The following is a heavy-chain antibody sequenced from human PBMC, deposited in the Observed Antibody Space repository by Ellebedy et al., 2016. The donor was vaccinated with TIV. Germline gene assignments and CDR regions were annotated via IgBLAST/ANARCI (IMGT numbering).Heavy chain of an antibody. CDR2: ISWNSGSI. J-gene: IGHJ4*02. CDR3: AKRYSRSSGGRFFDY. V-gene: IGHV3-9*01. CDR1: GFTFDDYA. Sequence: PGGSLRLSCAASGFTFDDYAMHWVRQAPGKGLEWVSGISWNSGSIGYADSVKGRFTISRDNAKNSLYLQMNSLRAEDTAVYYCAKRYSRSSGGRFFDYWGQGTLVTVSS. D-gene: IGHD6-6*01.